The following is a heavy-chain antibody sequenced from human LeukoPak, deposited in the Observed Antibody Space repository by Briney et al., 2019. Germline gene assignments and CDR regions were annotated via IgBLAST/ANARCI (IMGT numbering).Heavy chain of an antibody. D-gene: IGHD2-15*01. CDR1: GFTLRNYG. CDR3: AKGTYCSGANCYPSVYYYYYMDV. CDR2: ISPGGDAP. V-gene: IGHV3-23*01. Sequence: GGSLRLSCVASGFTLRNYGMNWVRQAPGKGLDWGSGISPGGDAPYYADSVRGRFTISRDNSKNTLYLQMSSLRAEHTAVYYCAKGTYCSGANCYPSVYYYYYMDVWGKGTTVTVSS. J-gene: IGHJ6*03.